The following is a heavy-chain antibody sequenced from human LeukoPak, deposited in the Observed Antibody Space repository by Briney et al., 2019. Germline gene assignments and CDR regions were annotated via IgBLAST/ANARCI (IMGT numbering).Heavy chain of an antibody. V-gene: IGHV1-2*02. CDR2: INPNSGGT. D-gene: IGHD6-19*01. CDR1: GYTFTGYY. Sequence: ASLKVSCKASGYTFTGYYMHWVRQAPGQGLEWMGWINPNSGGTNYAQKFQGRVTMTRDTSISTAYMELSRLRSDDTAVYYCARAEQWLDRRSFDYWGQGTLVTVSS. CDR3: ARAEQWLDRRSFDY. J-gene: IGHJ4*02.